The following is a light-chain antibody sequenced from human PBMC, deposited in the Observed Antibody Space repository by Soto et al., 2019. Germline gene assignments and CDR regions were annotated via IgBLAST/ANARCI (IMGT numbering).Light chain of an antibody. V-gene: IGLV2-18*02. CDR3: SSYTTSSTWV. CDR1: SSDVGSYNR. Sequence: SVLTQPPSVSGSPGQSVTISCTGTSSDVGSYNRVSWYQQPPGTAPKLMIYEVANRPSGVPDRFSGSKSGNTASLTISGLQAEDGADYYCSSYTTSSTWVFGGGTKVTVL. CDR2: EVA. J-gene: IGLJ2*01.